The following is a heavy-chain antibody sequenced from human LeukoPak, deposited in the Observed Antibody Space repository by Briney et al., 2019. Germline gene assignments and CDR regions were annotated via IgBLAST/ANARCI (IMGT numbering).Heavy chain of an antibody. Sequence: GGSLRLSCAASGITFSGAWMPWVRHAPGKGLVWVSRINDDGSFRRYANSVKGRFTISRDNAKNTLFLQMDSLRAEDTAVYYCARVSGPGMNEYYHLWGQGTLVTVSS. CDR1: GITFSGAW. D-gene: IGHD3-10*01. CDR2: INDDGSFR. V-gene: IGHV3-74*01. J-gene: IGHJ1*01. CDR3: ARVSGPGMNEYYHL.